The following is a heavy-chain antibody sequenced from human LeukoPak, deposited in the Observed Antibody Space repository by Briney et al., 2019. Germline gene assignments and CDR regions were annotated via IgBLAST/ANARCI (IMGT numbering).Heavy chain of an antibody. D-gene: IGHD5-18*01. V-gene: IGHV3-53*01. Sequence: GGSLRLSCAASGFTVSSNYMSWVRQAPGKGLEWVSVIYSGGSTYYADSVKGRFTISRDNSKNTLYLQMNSLRAEDTAVYYCARGYTAMVQDYWGQGTLVTVSS. J-gene: IGHJ4*02. CDR2: IYSGGST. CDR1: GFTVSSNY. CDR3: ARGYTAMVQDY.